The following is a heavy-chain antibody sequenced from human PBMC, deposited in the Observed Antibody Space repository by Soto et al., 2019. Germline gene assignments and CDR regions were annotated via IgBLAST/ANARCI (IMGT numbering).Heavy chain of an antibody. CDR3: AHGDPLDFHY. J-gene: IGHJ4*02. Sequence: QITLKESGPALVKPTQTLTLTCTFSGFSLSSSGEAVGWIRQPPGKALEWLALIYWNGIERYSPSLKSRLTITKDTSKYQVVLTVTKLDPVDTASYFCAHGDPLDFHYWGQGTLVTVSP. CDR1: GFSLSSSGEA. D-gene: IGHD3-10*01. V-gene: IGHV2-5*01. CDR2: IYWNGIE.